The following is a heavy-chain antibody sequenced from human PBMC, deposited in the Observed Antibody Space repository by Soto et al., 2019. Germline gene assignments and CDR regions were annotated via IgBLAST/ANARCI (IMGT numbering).Heavy chain of an antibody. CDR3: AREAKNSGSGSLTPYYFDW. J-gene: IGHJ4*02. D-gene: IGHD3-10*01. CDR1: GGSVSSGSYY. V-gene: IGHV4-61*01. CDR2: IYYNGNT. Sequence: PSETLSLTCTVSGGSVSSGSYYWSWIRQPPGKGLEWIGYIYYNGNTYYNPSLKSRVAISVDTTKNQFSLKVSSVTAADTAVYYCAREAKNSGSGSLTPYYFDWWGQGTLVTVSS.